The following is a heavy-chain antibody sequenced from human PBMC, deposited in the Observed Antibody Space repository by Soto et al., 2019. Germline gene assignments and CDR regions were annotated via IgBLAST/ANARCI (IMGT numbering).Heavy chain of an antibody. CDR1: GFTFSSYG. CDR2: IWYDGSNK. D-gene: IGHD6-19*01. CDR3: ASLLSGCGYGMDV. V-gene: IGHV3-33*01. Sequence: GGSLRLSCAASGFTFSSYGMHWVRQAPGKGLEWVAVIWYDGSNKYYADSVKGRFTISRDNSKNTLYLQMNSLRAEDTAVYYCASLLSGCGYGMDVWGQGTTVTVSS. J-gene: IGHJ6*02.